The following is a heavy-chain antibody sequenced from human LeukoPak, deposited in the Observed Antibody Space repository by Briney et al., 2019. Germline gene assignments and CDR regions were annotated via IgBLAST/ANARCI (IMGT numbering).Heavy chain of an antibody. J-gene: IGHJ4*02. D-gene: IGHD3-3*01. CDR1: GGSFSGYY. CDR2: ISHSGST. Sequence: SETLSLTCAVYGGSFSGYYWTWIRQPPGKGLEWIGEISHSGSTNYNPSLKSRVTISVDTSKNQFSLKLSSVTAADTAVYYCARVQDDSLHWSRGTLLTVSS. CDR3: ARVQDDSLH. V-gene: IGHV4-34*01.